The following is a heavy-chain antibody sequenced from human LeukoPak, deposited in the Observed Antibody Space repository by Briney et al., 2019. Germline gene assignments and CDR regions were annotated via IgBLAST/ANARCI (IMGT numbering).Heavy chain of an antibody. CDR1: GFTFSSYE. J-gene: IGHJ4*02. V-gene: IGHV3-48*03. CDR3: ARDQYVWGSYRQSFDY. Sequence: PGGSLRLSCAASGFTFSSYEMSWVRQAPGKGLEWVSYISSSGSTIYYADSVKGRFTISRDNAKNSLYLQMNSLRAEDTAVYYYARDQYVWGSYRQSFDYWGQGTPVTVSS. CDR2: ISSSGSTI. D-gene: IGHD3-16*02.